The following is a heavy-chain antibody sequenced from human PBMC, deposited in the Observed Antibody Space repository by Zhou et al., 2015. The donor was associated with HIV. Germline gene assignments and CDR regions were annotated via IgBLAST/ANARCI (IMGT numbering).Heavy chain of an antibody. V-gene: IGHV1-8*01. CDR2: MNPNSANT. CDR3: ARRVHWYFDS. CDR1: GYTFTSYD. D-gene: IGHD2-2*01. Sequence: QVQLVQSGAEVKKPGASVKVSCKASGYTFTSYDINWVRQATGQGLEWMGWMNPNSANTDFAQKFQGRVTMTRNTSITTAYMELSSLRSEDTAVYYCARRVHWYFDSLGPWHPGHCLL. J-gene: IGHJ2*01.